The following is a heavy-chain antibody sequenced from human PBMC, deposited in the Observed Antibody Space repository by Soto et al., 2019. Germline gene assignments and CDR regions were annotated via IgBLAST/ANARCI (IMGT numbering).Heavy chain of an antibody. CDR2: IGTAGDT. D-gene: IGHD2-15*01. CDR1: VFTFSVFD. V-gene: IGHV3-13*01. CDR3: ARGQEVGAHFFDS. Sequence: GWALLLSCETSVFTFSVFDMHWVRQPTGKGLEWVSTIGTAGDTYYAVSVKGRFTISRDNAKNSLSLQMNSLRAGDTAVYFCARGQEVGAHFFDSWGQGTQVTVSS. J-gene: IGHJ4*02.